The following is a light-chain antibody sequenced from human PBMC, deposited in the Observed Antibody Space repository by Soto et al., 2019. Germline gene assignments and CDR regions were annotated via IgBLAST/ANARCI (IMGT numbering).Light chain of an antibody. CDR3: QQLNSYPHH. CDR1: QGISSY. CDR2: AAS. J-gene: IGKJ3*01. V-gene: IGKV1-9*01. Sequence: DIQLTQSPSFLSASVGDRVTITCRASQGISSYLAWYQQKPGKAPKLLIYAASTMQSGVPSRFSGSGSGKEFTLQISSLQPEDFATYNCQQLNSYPHHFGPGTKEDIK.